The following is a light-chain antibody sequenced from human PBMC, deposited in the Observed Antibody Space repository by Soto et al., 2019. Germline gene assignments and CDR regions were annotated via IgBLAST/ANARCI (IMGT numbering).Light chain of an antibody. J-gene: IGLJ2*01. Sequence: QSALTQPRSVSGSPGQSVTISCNGTSSDVGTFNYVSWYQQHPGKAPKLMIYDVSKRPSGVPDRFSGSKSANTASLTISGLQAEDEADYYCCSYAGSYTLVFGGGTKLTVL. CDR2: DVS. CDR1: SSDVGTFNY. V-gene: IGLV2-11*01. CDR3: CSYAGSYTLV.